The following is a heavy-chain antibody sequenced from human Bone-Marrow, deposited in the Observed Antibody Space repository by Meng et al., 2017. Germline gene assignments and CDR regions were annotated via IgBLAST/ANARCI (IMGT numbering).Heavy chain of an antibody. CDR2: IWYDGSNK. V-gene: IGHV3-33*01. CDR3: ARDQQWLRCGGSHYYYGMDV. D-gene: IGHD6-19*01. CDR1: GFTFSSYG. J-gene: IGHJ6*02. Sequence: GESLKISCAASGFTFSSYGMHWVRQAPGKGLEWVAVIWYDGSNKYYADSVKGRFTISRDNSKNTLYLQMNSLRAEDTAVYYCARDQQWLRCGGSHYYYGMDVWGQGTTVTVSS.